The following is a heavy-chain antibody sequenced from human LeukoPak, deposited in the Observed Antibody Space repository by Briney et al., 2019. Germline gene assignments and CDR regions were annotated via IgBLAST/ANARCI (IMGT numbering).Heavy chain of an antibody. CDR1: GYSFTFYG. CDR2: INTYNGNI. J-gene: IGHJ5*01. V-gene: IGHV1-18*01. Sequence: ASVKVSFNAAGYSFTFYGISLVRQAPGQGLEWMGWINTYNGNIKYVQKFQGRVTMTTDTSTSTAYMELRSLRSDDTAVYYCARVGDSSGYPRWFDYWGQGTLVTVSS. CDR3: ARVGDSSGYPRWFDY. D-gene: IGHD3-22*01.